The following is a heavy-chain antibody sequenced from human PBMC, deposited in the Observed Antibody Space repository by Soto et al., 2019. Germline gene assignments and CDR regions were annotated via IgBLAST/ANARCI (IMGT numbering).Heavy chain of an antibody. Sequence: QVQLVQSGAEVKKPGSSVKVSCKASGGTFSRNTISWVRQAPGQGLEWMGWISAYNGDTNYAQKFQGRVTMTTDTSTSTAYMELRSLRSDDTAVYYCARRDFWSGLGYYYGMDVWGQGTTLTVSS. D-gene: IGHD3-3*01. CDR3: ARRDFWSGLGYYYGMDV. J-gene: IGHJ6*02. V-gene: IGHV1-18*04. CDR1: GGTFSRNT. CDR2: ISAYNGDT.